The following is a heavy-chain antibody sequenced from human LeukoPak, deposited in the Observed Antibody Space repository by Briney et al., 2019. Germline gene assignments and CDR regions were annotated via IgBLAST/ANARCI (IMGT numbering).Heavy chain of an antibody. Sequence: SETLSLTCTVSGGSISSSSYYWGWIRQPPGKGLEWIGSIYYSGSTYYNPSLKSRVTISVDTSKNQFSLKLSSVTAADTAVYYCARVPGYTYGIFDYWGQGTLVTVPS. V-gene: IGHV4-39*01. J-gene: IGHJ4*02. CDR2: IYYSGST. CDR1: GGSISSSSYY. D-gene: IGHD5-18*01. CDR3: ARVPGYTYGIFDY.